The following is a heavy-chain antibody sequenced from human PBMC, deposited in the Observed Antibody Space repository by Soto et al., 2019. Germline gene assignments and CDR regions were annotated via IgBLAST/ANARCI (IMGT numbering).Heavy chain of an antibody. CDR2: ISGSGGST. D-gene: IGHD2-15*01. CDR3: AKDRVGGGYCRGGSCNVP. CDR1: GFTFSSYA. Sequence: GGSLRLSCAASGFTFSSYAMSWVRQAPGKGLEWVSAISGSGGSTYYADSVKGRSTISRDNAKNTLYLQMNSQSAEDTAVYYVAKDRVGGGYCRGGSCNVPWGQGTLVTVSS. J-gene: IGHJ5*02. V-gene: IGHV3-23*01.